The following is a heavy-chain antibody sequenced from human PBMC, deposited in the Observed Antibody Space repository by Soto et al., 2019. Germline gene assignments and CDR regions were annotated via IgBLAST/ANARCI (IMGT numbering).Heavy chain of an antibody. CDR3: ARYDYIWGTYRPHFDY. D-gene: IGHD3-16*02. CDR1: GGSINRGGLY. J-gene: IGHJ4*02. Sequence: QVRLQESGPGLVKPSQTLSLTCTVSGGSINRGGLYWNWIRQHPGKGLEWIAYIYYSGSTYYNPSLQSRASISLDRSKNQFSLKLSSVTAADTAVYYCARYDYIWGTYRPHFDYWGQGILVTVSS. V-gene: IGHV4-31*03. CDR2: IYYSGST.